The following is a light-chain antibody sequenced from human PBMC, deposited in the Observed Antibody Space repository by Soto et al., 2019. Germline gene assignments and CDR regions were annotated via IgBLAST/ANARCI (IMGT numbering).Light chain of an antibody. Sequence: QSVLTQPPSLSGTPGQRVTISCSGSNFNVKNNYVYWYQQFAGTPPKLAIYSNNGRHSGVPDRFSGSKSGSSASLAISGLRTEDEADYYCASWDDSLSETVFGGGTQLTVL. V-gene: IGLV1-47*01. J-gene: IGLJ7*01. CDR2: SNN. CDR3: ASWDDSLSETV. CDR1: NFNVKNNY.